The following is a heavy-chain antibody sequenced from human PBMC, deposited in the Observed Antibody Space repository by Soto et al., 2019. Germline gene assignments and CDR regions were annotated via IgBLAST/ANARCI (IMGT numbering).Heavy chain of an antibody. CDR2: INHSGST. D-gene: IGHD5-18*01. CDR3: ARGWIQKDYYYGMDV. J-gene: IGHJ6*02. CDR1: GGSFSGYY. V-gene: IGHV4-34*01. Sequence: TSETLSLTCAVYGGSFSGYYWSWIRQPPGKGLEWIGEINHSGSTNYNPSLKSRVTISVDTSKNQFSLKLSSVTAADTAVYYCARGWIQKDYYYGMDVWGQGTTVTVSS.